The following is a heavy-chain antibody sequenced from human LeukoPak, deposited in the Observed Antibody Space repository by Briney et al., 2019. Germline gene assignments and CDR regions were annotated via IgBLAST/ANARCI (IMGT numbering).Heavy chain of an antibody. CDR3: ARDLGQYYDTSDNWFDP. CDR2: INSDGINT. J-gene: IGHJ5*02. Sequence: GGSLRLSCAASGFTFSNYWMHWVRQAPGKGLVWVSRINSDGINTSYADSVKGRFTISRDNAKNTLNLQMNSLRAENTAVYYCARDLGQYYDTSDNWFDPWGQGTLVTVSS. V-gene: IGHV3-74*01. D-gene: IGHD3-22*01. CDR1: GFTFSNYW.